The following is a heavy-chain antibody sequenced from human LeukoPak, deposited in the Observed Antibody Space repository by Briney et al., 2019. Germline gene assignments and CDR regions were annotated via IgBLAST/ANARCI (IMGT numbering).Heavy chain of an antibody. Sequence: PGGSLRLSCAASGFSFSSYAMRWAPQAPGMRVEWVSSISGSSEITYSADSLEGRFTISRDNSKNTLYLQMSGLRAEDTALYYCAKLFLPYLAGGTGSRWGQGTLVTVSS. CDR1: GFSFSSYA. V-gene: IGHV3-23*01. J-gene: IGHJ4*02. D-gene: IGHD3-10*01. CDR2: ISGSSEIT. CDR3: AKLFLPYLAGGTGSR.